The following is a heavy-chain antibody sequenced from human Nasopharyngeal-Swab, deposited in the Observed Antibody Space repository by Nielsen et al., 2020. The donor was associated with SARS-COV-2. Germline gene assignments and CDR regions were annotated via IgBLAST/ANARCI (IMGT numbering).Heavy chain of an antibody. Sequence: RPAPGKGLEWVGPLYTSGTTNYNPSLKSRVTISVDTSKDQFSLKLSSVTAADTAVYYCARAILNLGRGDYMDVWGKGTTVTVSS. D-gene: IGHD1-1*01. CDR3: ARAILNLGRGDYMDV. CDR2: LYTSGTT. V-gene: IGHV4-4*08. J-gene: IGHJ6*03.